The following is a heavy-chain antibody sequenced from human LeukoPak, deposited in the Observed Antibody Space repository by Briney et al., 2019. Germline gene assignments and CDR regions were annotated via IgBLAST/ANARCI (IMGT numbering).Heavy chain of an antibody. V-gene: IGHV4-59*01. CDR2: IYYSGSP. Sequence: SETLSLTCTVSGGSLRTYYWNWIRQPPGKGLEWIGYIYYSGSPNYNPSLQSRVTISVDTSKNQFSLKLSSVTAADTAMYYCARDGSARYYFDYWGQGTLVTVSS. J-gene: IGHJ4*02. CDR1: GGSLRTYY. CDR3: ARDGSARYYFDY.